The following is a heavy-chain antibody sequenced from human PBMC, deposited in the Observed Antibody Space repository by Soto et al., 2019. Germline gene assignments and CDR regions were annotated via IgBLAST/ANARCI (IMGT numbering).Heavy chain of an antibody. Sequence: SETLSLTCTVSGDSISSGGHFWTWIRQHPGKGLEWIGYIYHSGTTYYNPSLKSQVTISIDTSQNQFSLELNSVTAADTAVYYCARDQGGPPYNCFDPWGQGTLVTVSS. D-gene: IGHD3-16*01. CDR3: ARDQGGPPYNCFDP. J-gene: IGHJ5*02. CDR1: GDSISSGGHF. V-gene: IGHV4-31*01. CDR2: IYHSGTT.